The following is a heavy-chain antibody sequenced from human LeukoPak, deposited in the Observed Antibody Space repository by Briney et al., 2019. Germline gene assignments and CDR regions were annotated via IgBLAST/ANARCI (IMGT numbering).Heavy chain of an antibody. V-gene: IGHV4-39*07. J-gene: IGHJ5*02. CDR1: GGSISSSSYY. D-gene: IGHD1-7*01. CDR3: ARVGNWNYGGRNWFDP. Sequence: PSETLSLTCTVSGGSISSSSYYWGWIRQPPGKGLEWIGSIYYSGSTYYNPSLKSRVTISVDTSKNQFSLKLSSVTAADTAVYYCARVGNWNYGGRNWFDPWGQGTLVTVSS. CDR2: IYYSGST.